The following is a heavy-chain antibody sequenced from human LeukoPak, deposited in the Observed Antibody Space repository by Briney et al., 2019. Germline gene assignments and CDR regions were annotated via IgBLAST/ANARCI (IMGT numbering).Heavy chain of an antibody. CDR1: GYTFTSYG. J-gene: IGHJ4*02. CDR2: ISAYNGYT. D-gene: IGHD2-2*01. CDR3: ARDYCSTPSCYSKARFDY. Sequence: GASVKVSCKASGYTFTSYGISWVRQAPGQGLEWMGWISAYNGYTNYAQNLQGRVTMTTDTSASTGYMELRSLRSDDTAVYYCARDYCSTPSCYSKARFDYWGQGTLVTVSP. V-gene: IGHV1-18*01.